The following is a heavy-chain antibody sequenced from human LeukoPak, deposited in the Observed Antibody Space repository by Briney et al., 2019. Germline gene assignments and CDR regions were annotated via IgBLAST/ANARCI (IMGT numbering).Heavy chain of an antibody. D-gene: IGHD3-10*01. J-gene: IGHJ4*02. CDR1: GFSFSDAF. Sequence: GGSLRLSCTASGFSFSDAFMSWVRQAPGKVLEWVGRIKSKFDGGRIDYSASVKGRFTISRDDSRNTTYLQMNILKTEDTAVYYCTTEGSGYWGQGTLVTVSS. V-gene: IGHV3-15*05. CDR2: IKSKFDGGRI. CDR3: TTEGSGY.